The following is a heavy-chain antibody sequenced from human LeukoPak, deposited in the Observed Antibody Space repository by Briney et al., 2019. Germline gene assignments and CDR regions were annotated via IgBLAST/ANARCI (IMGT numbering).Heavy chain of an antibody. J-gene: IGHJ4*02. D-gene: IGHD2-21*01. Sequence: SETLSLTCTVSGGSISSGSYYWSWIRQPAGKGLEWIGRIYTSGSTNYNPSLKSRVTISVDTSKNQFSLKLSSVTAADTAVYYCARGSVISVAVYYFDYWGQGTLVTVSS. CDR2: IYTSGST. V-gene: IGHV4-61*02. CDR3: ARGSVISVAVYYFDY. CDR1: GGSISSGSYY.